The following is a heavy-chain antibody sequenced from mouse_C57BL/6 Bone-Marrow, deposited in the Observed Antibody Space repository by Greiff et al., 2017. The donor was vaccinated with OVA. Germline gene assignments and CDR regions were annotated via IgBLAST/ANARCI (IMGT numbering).Heavy chain of an antibody. CDR2: IYPGSGNT. V-gene: IGHV1-76*01. CDR3: ARWGYDVLDY. D-gene: IGHD2-2*01. CDR1: GYTFTDYY. J-gene: IGHJ2*01. Sequence: QVQLQQSGAELVRPGASVKLSCKASGYTFTDYYINWVKQRPGQGLEWIARIYPGSGNTYYNEKFKGKATLTAEKSSSTAYMQLSSLTSEDSAVYFCARWGYDVLDYWGQGTTLTVSS.